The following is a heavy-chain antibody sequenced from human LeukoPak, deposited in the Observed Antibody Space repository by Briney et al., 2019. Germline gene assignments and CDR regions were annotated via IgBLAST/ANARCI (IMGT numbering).Heavy chain of an antibody. CDR2: INTYNGNT. V-gene: IGHV1-18*01. Sequence: ASVTVSCTASGYTFTTYGISWVRQAPGQGLEWMGWINTYNGNTNYTQKLQGRVTMTTDTSTSTAYMALRSLRSDDTAMYYCARDLEVGATDFDYWGQGTLVTVSS. D-gene: IGHD1-26*01. CDR3: ARDLEVGATDFDY. CDR1: GYTFTTYG. J-gene: IGHJ4*02.